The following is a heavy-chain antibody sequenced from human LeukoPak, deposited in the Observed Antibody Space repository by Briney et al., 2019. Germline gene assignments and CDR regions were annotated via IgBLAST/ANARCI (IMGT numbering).Heavy chain of an antibody. CDR3: ARSCLIVDIVATIRARLGGNGFDI. CDR2: IYYSGST. D-gene: IGHD5-12*01. Sequence: SETLSLTCTVSGGSISSSSYYWGWIRQPPGKGLEWIGSIYYSGSTYYNPSLKSRVTISVDKSKNQFSLRLSSVTAADTAVYYCARSCLIVDIVATIRARLGGNGFDIWGQGTMVTVSS. CDR1: GGSISSSSYY. J-gene: IGHJ3*02. V-gene: IGHV4-39*07.